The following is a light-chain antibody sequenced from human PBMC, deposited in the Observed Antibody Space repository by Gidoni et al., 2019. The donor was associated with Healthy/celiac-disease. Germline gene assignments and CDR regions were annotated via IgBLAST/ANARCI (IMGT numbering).Light chain of an antibody. Sequence: SLLPQPPSAPGTPAPRVTISCSGSSSNIGSNYVYWYQQLPGTAPKLLIYSNNQRPSGVPDRFSGSKSGTSASLAISGLRSEDEADYYCAAWDDSLSGPVFGGGTKLTVL. J-gene: IGLJ3*02. CDR3: AAWDDSLSGPV. CDR2: SNN. V-gene: IGLV1-47*02. CDR1: SSNIGSNY.